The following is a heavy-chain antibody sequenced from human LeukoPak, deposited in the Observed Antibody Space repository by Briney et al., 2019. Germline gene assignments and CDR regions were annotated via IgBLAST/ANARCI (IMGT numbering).Heavy chain of an antibody. Sequence: PSETLSLTCTVSGGSISSYYWSWIRQPPGKGLEWIGYIYYSGSTNYNPSLKSRVTISVDTSKNQFSLKLSSVTVAVTAVYYCARRKARYCTNGVCYGNYFDYWGQGTLVTVSS. J-gene: IGHJ4*02. CDR1: GGSISSYY. CDR3: ARRKARYCTNGVCYGNYFDY. CDR2: IYYSGST. D-gene: IGHD2-8*01. V-gene: IGHV4-59*08.